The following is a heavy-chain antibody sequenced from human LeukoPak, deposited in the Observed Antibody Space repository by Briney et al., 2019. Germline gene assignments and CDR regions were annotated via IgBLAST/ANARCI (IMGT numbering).Heavy chain of an antibody. CDR3: ARPGSGDVYYFDY. J-gene: IGHJ4*02. D-gene: IGHD6-19*01. CDR2: IYPGDSDT. CDR1: GYSFTSYW. Sequence: GESLQISCQGSGYSFTSYWIGWVRQMPGKGLEWMGIIYPGDSDTRYSPSFQGQVTISADKSISTAYLQWSSLKASDTAMYYCARPGSGDVYYFDYWGQGTLVTVSS. V-gene: IGHV5-51*01.